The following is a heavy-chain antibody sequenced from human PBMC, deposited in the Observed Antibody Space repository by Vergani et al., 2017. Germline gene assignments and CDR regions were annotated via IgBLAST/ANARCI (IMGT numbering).Heavy chain of an antibody. CDR3: AKDFHPGGRWFGELQIDY. CDR2: ISWDGGST. V-gene: IGHV3-43D*03. Sequence: EVQLVESGGVVVQPGGSLRLSCAASGFTFDDYAMHWVRQAPGKGLEWVSLISWDGGSTYYADSVKARFTISRYNSKNSLYLQMNSLRAEDTALYYCAKDFHPGGRWFGELQIDYWGQGTLVTVSS. CDR1: GFTFDDYA. D-gene: IGHD3-10*01. J-gene: IGHJ4*02.